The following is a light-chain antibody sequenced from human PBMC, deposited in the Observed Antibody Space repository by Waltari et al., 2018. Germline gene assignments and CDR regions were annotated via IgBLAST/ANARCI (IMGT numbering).Light chain of an antibody. CDR1: QSISTY. J-gene: IGKJ1*01. CDR2: DAS. CDR3: HHRNNWPPGT. Sequence: DIVLTQSPATLSLSPGERATLSCRGSQSISTYLAWYQQKPGQTPRRLIYDASKRDTVIPARFRGSGSGTDFTLTISSLEPEDFAVYYCHHRNNWPPGTFGQGTKVEVE. V-gene: IGKV3-11*01.